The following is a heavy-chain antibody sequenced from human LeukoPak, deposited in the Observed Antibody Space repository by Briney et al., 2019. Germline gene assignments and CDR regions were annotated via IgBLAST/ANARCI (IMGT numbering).Heavy chain of an antibody. Sequence: GWIRQPPGKALEWLALIYWDDAKRYSPSLKSRLTITKDTSKNQVVLTMTNVDPVDTATYYCAHRHVDLRAFDYWGQGTLVSVSS. J-gene: IGHJ4*02. D-gene: IGHD4-17*01. CDR2: IYWDDAK. V-gene: IGHV2-5*02. CDR3: AHRHVDLRAFDY.